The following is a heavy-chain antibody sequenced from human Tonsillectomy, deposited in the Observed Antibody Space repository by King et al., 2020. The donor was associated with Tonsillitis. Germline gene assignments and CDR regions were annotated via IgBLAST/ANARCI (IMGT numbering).Heavy chain of an antibody. Sequence: VQLVESGGGVVQPGTSLRLSCAASGFTFGNCAMHWVRQAPGKGLEWVALIAYDASYENYADSVKGRFTISRDNSKNTLYLEMNSLRVEDTAVYYCAKDGIRFSDWYFDLWGRGTLVTVSS. CDR2: IAYDASYE. J-gene: IGHJ2*01. CDR1: GFTFGNCA. V-gene: IGHV3-30*18. CDR3: AKDGIRFSDWYFDL. D-gene: IGHD3-3*02.